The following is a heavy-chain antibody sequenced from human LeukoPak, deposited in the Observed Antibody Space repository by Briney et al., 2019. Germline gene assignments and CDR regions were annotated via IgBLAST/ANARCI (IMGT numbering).Heavy chain of an antibody. CDR2: ISWNSGSI. D-gene: IGHD3-22*01. V-gene: IGHV3-9*01. Sequence: GGSLRLSCAASGFTFSNYAMTWVRQAPGKGLEWVSGISWNSGSIGYADSVKGRFTISRDNAKNFLYLQMNSLRAEDTALYYCAKSSYFDSSGYPPGDYWGQGTLVTVSS. J-gene: IGHJ4*02. CDR3: AKSSYFDSSGYPPGDY. CDR1: GFTFSNYA.